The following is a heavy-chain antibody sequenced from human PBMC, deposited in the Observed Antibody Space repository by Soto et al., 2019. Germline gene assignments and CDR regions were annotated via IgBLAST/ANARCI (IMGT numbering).Heavy chain of an antibody. D-gene: IGHD3-10*01. CDR1: GGSVSSGSYY. CDR3: ERDRRSGSWCYYDYGRDV. V-gene: IGHV4-61*01. J-gene: IGHJ6*02. Sequence: PSETLSLTCTVSGGSVSSGSYYWSWIRQPPGKGLEWIGYIYYSGSTNYNPSLKSRVTISVDTSKNQFSLKLSSVTAADTAVYYCERDRRSGSWCYYDYGRDVSGQGNTGT. CDR2: IYYSGST.